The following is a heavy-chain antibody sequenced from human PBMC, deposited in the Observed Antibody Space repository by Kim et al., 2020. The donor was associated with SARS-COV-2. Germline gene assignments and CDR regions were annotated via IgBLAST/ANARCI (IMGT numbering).Heavy chain of an antibody. CDR3: ARGVLRYFDWLSHFDY. J-gene: IGHJ4*02. D-gene: IGHD3-9*01. V-gene: IGHV1-46*01. CDR1: GYTFTSYY. CDR2: INPSGGST. Sequence: ASVKVSCKASGYTFTSYYMHWVRQAPGQGLEWMGIINPSGGSTSYAQKFQGRVTMTRDTPTSTVYMELSSLRSEDTAVYYCARGVLRYFDWLSHFDYWGQGALATVSS.